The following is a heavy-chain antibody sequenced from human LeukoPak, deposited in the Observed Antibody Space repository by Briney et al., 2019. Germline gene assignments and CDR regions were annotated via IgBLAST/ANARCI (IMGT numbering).Heavy chain of an antibody. CDR2: ISGSGGST. J-gene: IGHJ6*02. Sequence: PGGSLRLSCAASGFTFSSYAMSWVRQAPGEGLEWVSAISGSGGSTYYAGSVKGRFTISRDNSKNTLYLQMNSLRAEDTAVYYCAKHFSGYEGYYYYYYGMDVWGQGTTVTVSS. V-gene: IGHV3-23*01. CDR3: AKHFSGYEGYYYYYYGMDV. D-gene: IGHD5-12*01. CDR1: GFTFSSYA.